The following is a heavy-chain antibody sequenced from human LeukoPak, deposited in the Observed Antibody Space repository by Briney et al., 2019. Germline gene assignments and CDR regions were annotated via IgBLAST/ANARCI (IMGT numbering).Heavy chain of an antibody. CDR2: IYHRGST. D-gene: IGHD3-22*01. V-gene: IGHV4-4*08. CDR3: SGVGRGYKFDY. Sequence: SETLSLTCPVSGGTLSRYYLHWIRQPPGKGLEWIGYIYHRGSTNYNPSLKSGVTIPVDTPNNQFSLKLNYLPAADTAGDYLSGVGRGYKFDYWGQGTVVTVST. CDR1: GGTLSRYY. J-gene: IGHJ4*02.